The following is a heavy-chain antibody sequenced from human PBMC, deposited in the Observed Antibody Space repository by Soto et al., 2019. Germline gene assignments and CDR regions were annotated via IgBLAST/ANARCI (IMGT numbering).Heavy chain of an antibody. V-gene: IGHV4-4*02. CDR1: SESISSSNW. J-gene: IGHJ6*03. Sequence: TQSLTCAVSSESISSSNWWSWDRQPPGKGLEWIGEIYHSGSTNYNPSLKSRVTISVDKSKNQFSLKLSSVTAADTAVYYCARRWSLDFWSGYFPVWGKGTTVTVS. CDR3: ARRWSLDFWSGYFPV. CDR2: IYHSGST. D-gene: IGHD3-3*01.